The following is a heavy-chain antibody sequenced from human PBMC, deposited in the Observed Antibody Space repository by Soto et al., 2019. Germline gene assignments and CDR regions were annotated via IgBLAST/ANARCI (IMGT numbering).Heavy chain of an antibody. V-gene: IGHV3-21*01. Sequence: EVQLVESGGGLVKPGGSLRLSCAASGFTFISYNMNWVRQAPGRGLEWVSSISSSSSYIYSADSLKGRFTTSRDNRKNSLYLQMNSLRAEDTAVYYCARTMDLLTGFGSHDAFDIWGQGTMVTVSS. D-gene: IGHD3-9*01. CDR2: ISSSSSYI. CDR3: ARTMDLLTGFGSHDAFDI. CDR1: GFTFISYN. J-gene: IGHJ3*02.